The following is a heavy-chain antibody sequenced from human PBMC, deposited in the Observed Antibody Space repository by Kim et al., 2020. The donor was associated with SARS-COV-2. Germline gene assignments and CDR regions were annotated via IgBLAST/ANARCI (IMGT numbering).Heavy chain of an antibody. CDR2: IIPIFGTA. Sequence: SVKVSCKASGGTFSSYAISWVRQAPGQGLEWMGGIIPIFGTANYAQKFQGRVTITADESTSTAYMELSSLRSEDTAVYYCAKTRRLELNYYYGMDVWGQGTTVTVSS. J-gene: IGHJ6*02. CDR1: GGTFSSYA. D-gene: IGHD1-1*01. V-gene: IGHV1-69*13. CDR3: AKTRRLELNYYYGMDV.